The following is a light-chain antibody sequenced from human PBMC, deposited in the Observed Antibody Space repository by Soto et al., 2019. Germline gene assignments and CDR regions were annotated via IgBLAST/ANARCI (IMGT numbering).Light chain of an antibody. J-gene: IGKJ1*01. V-gene: IGKV1-6*01. CDR1: QGIRID. Sequence: IQMTQSPSTLSASVGDRVTITCRASQGIRIDLGWYQQTPGKAPKLLIYAASRLQTGVPSRFSGSGSGTDFTLTISSLQPEDFATYFCLQDYVYPRTFGQGTKVDIK. CDR3: LQDYVYPRT. CDR2: AAS.